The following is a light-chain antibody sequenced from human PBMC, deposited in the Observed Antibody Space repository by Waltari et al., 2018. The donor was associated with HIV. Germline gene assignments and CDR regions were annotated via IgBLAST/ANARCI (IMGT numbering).Light chain of an antibody. V-gene: IGLV2-14*01. CDR2: EVS. CDR1: SSDVAGYNY. Sequence: QSALTQPASVSVSPGQSITISCTGTSSDVAGYNYVSWYQQHPGKAPKLMIYEVSNRPSGVSIRFSGSKSGNTASLTISGLQAEDEADYYCSSYTSSTFWVFGGGTKLTVL. J-gene: IGLJ3*02. CDR3: SSYTSSTFWV.